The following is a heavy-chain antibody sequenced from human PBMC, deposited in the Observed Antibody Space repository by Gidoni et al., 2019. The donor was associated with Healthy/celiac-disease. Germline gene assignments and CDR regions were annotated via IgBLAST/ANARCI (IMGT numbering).Heavy chain of an antibody. CDR3: ARERRELYWFFGVGQQYYFDY. Sequence: ADSVKGRFTISRDNSKNTLYLQMNSLRAEDTAVYYCARERRELYWFFGVGQQYYFDYWGQGTLVTVSS. V-gene: IGHV3-30*01. D-gene: IGHD1-26*01. J-gene: IGHJ4*02.